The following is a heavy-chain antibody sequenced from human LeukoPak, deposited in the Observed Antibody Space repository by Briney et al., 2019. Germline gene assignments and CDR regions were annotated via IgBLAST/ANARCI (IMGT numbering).Heavy chain of an antibody. CDR1: GFTFSSYE. D-gene: IGHD6-19*01. CDR2: ISSSGSTI. Sequence: SGGSLRLSCAASGFTFSSYEMNWVRQAPGKGLEWVSYISSSGSTIYYADSVKGRFTISRDNAKNSLYLQMNSLRAEDTAVYYCARDRTDSSGWYVSSQYYFDYWAREPWSPSPQ. CDR3: ARDRTDSSGWYVSSQYYFDY. J-gene: IGHJ4*02. V-gene: IGHV3-48*03.